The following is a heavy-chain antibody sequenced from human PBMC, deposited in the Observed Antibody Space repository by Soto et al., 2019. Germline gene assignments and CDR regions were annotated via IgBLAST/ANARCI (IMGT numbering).Heavy chain of an antibody. V-gene: IGHV1-58*02. D-gene: IGHD2-2*01. CDR3: AAASSTSGGYYGMDV. CDR2: IVVGSGHT. J-gene: IGHJ6*02. Sequence: QMQLVQSGPEVKKPGTSVKVSCKTSGFTFTSSAMQWVRQARGQRLEWIGWIVVGSGHTNYAQKFQERVTITRDMSXXTAYMELSSLRSEDTAMYYCAAASSTSGGYYGMDVWGQGTTVTVSS. CDR1: GFTFTSSA.